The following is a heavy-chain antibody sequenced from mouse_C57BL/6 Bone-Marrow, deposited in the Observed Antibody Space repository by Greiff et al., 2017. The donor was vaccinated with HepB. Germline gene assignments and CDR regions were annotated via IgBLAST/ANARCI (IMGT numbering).Heavy chain of an antibody. Sequence: QVQLQQSGSELRSPGSSVKLSCKDFDSEVFPIAYMSWVRQKPGHGFEWIGGILPSIGRTIYGEKFEDKATLDADTLSNTAYLELNSLTSEDSAIYYCARLLLRSLYWYFDVWGTGTTVTVSS. V-gene: IGHV15-2*01. CDR2: ILPSIGRT. CDR1: DSEVFPIAY. CDR3: ARLLLRSLYWYFDV. D-gene: IGHD1-1*01. J-gene: IGHJ1*03.